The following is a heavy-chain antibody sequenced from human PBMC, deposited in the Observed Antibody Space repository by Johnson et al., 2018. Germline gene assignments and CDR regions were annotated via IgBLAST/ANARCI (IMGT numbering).Heavy chain of an antibody. CDR2: ISSTGGTS. Sequence: QVQLVQSGGGLVKPGGSLRLSCAASGFSFNDYYINWIRQAPGKGLEWVSYISSTGGTSYYADSVKGRFTISRDNAKKSVYLQMNSLRAEDTAVYYCASPFYYGRSAFCIDALDIWGQGTMVTVSS. CDR1: GFSFNDYY. D-gene: IGHD3-10*01. J-gene: IGHJ3*02. CDR3: ASPFYYGRSAFCIDALDI. V-gene: IGHV3-11*04.